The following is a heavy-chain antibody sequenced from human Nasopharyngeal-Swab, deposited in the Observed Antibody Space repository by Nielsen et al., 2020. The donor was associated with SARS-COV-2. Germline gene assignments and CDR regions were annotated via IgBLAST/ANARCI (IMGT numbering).Heavy chain of an antibody. Sequence: GESLKISCAASGFTFSSYSVNWVRQAPGKGLEWVSSISSSSSYIYYADSVKGRSTISRDNAKNSLYLQMNSLRAEDTAVYYCAKMTTVTTVWPPGYYYGMDVWGQGTTVTVSS. J-gene: IGHJ6*02. V-gene: IGHV3-21*01. CDR3: AKMTTVTTVWPPGYYYGMDV. D-gene: IGHD4-17*01. CDR1: GFTFSSYS. CDR2: ISSSSSYI.